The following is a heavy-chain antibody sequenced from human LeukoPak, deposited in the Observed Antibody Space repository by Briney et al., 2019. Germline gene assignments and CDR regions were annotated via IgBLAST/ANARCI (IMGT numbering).Heavy chain of an antibody. CDR1: GFTFSTYS. D-gene: IGHD3-22*01. V-gene: IGHV3-21*04. CDR2: ISSSGTYI. Sequence: PGGSLRLSCAASGFTFSTYSMNWVRQAPGKGLEWVSSISSSGTYIFYADSVKGRFTISRDNSKNTLYLQMNSLRAEDTAVYYCAKETYYYDSSGYTWGYFQHWGQGTLVTVSS. CDR3: AKETYYYDSSGYTWGYFQH. J-gene: IGHJ1*01.